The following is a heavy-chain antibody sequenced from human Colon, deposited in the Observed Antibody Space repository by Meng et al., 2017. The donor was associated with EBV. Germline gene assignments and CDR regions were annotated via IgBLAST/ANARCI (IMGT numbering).Heavy chain of an antibody. D-gene: IGHD5-24*01. CDR2: NNANGGST. CDR1: GYTFTSYY. Sequence: QVQLVQSGAEVKKPGASFKVSCKATGYTFTSYYMHWVRQAPGQGLEWMGINNANGGSTNYAQKFQGRVTMTRDTSTSTVYMELSSLRSEDTAVYYWARDEGGWLTAPDYWGQGTLVTVSS. J-gene: IGHJ4*02. CDR3: ARDEGGWLTAPDY. V-gene: IGHV1-46*01.